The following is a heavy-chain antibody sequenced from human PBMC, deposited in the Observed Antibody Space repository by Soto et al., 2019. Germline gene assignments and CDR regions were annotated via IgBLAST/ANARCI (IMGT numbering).Heavy chain of an antibody. CDR3: AKGMVDIVVVVAATDLDY. Sequence: EVQLLESGGGLVQPGGSLRLSCAASGFTFSSYAMSWVRQAPGKGLEWVSAISGSGGSTYYADSVKGRFTISRDNSKNTLYLEMNGLRAVDTAVYYCAKGMVDIVVVVAATDLDYWGQGTLVTVSS. CDR2: ISGSGGST. J-gene: IGHJ4*02. CDR1: GFTFSSYA. V-gene: IGHV3-23*01. D-gene: IGHD2-15*01.